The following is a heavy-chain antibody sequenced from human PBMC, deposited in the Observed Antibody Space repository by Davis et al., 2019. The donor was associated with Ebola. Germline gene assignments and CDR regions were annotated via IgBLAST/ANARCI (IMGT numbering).Heavy chain of an antibody. D-gene: IGHD3-3*01. CDR1: GGSIISSSSY. Sequence: MPSETLSLTCTVSGGSIISSSSYWGWIRQPPGKGLEWIGSIYYSGITYYNPSLKSRVTISVDTSKNQFSLKLRSVTAADTAVYYCARQGWSGYSLRHWLDPWGRGTLVTVSS. V-gene: IGHV4-39*01. CDR3: ARQGWSGYSLRHWLDP. CDR2: IYYSGIT. J-gene: IGHJ5*02.